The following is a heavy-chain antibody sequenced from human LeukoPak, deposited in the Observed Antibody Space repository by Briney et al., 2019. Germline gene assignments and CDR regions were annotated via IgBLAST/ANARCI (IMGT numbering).Heavy chain of an antibody. CDR3: ARENYYDSSGSKVFDY. J-gene: IGHJ4*02. CDR1: GGSISSYY. CDR2: IYYSGST. D-gene: IGHD3-22*01. V-gene: IGHV4-59*01. Sequence: SETLSLTCTVSGGSISSYYWSWIRQPPGKGLEWIGYIYYSGSTNYNPSLKSRVTISVDTSKNQFSLKLSSVTAADTAVYYCARENYYDSSGSKVFDYWGQGTLVTVSS.